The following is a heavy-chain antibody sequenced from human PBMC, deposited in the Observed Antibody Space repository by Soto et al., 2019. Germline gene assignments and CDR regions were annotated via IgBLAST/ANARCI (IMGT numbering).Heavy chain of an antibody. CDR1: GGSFSGYY. V-gene: IGHV4-34*01. CDR3: ARGPPSGSGSYYGLEDWVY. D-gene: IGHD3-10*01. Sequence: SETLSLTCAVYGGSFSGYYWSWIRQPPGKGLEWIGEINHSGSTNYNPSLKSRVTISVDTSKNQFSLKLSSVTAADTAVYYCARGPPSGSGSYYGLEDWVYWGQGTLVTVSS. CDR2: INHSGST. J-gene: IGHJ4*02.